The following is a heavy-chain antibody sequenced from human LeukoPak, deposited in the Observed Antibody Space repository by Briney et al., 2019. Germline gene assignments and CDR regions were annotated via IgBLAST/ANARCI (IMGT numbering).Heavy chain of an antibody. CDR2: MNPNSGNT. CDR3: ARGTLGYGDYVWGSYRYVDY. CDR1: GYTFTSYD. Sequence: ASVKVSCKASGYTFTSYDINWVRQATGQGLEWMGWMNPNSGNTGYAQKFQGRVTITRNTSISTAYMELSSLRSEDTAVYYCARGTLGYGDYVWGSYRYVDYWGQGTLVTVSS. J-gene: IGHJ4*02. D-gene: IGHD3-16*02. V-gene: IGHV1-8*03.